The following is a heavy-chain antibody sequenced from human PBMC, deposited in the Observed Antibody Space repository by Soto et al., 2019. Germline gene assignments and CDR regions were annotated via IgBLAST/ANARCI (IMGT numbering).Heavy chain of an antibody. J-gene: IGHJ6*02. D-gene: IGHD5-18*01. CDR1: GGTFSSYA. Sequence: AASVKVSCKASGGTFSSYAISWVRQAPGQGLEWMGGIIPIFGTANYAQKFQGRVTITADESTSTAYMELSSLRSEDTAVYYCARGSRWRIQLWSLKNYYYGMDGWGQGTRDTVSS. CDR3: ARGSRWRIQLWSLKNYYYGMDG. V-gene: IGHV1-69*13. CDR2: IIPIFGTA.